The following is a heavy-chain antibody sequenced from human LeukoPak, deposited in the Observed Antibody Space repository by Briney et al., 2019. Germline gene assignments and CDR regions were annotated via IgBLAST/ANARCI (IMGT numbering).Heavy chain of an antibody. Sequence: GGSLRPSCVASGFTFSTYNMHWVRQAPGKGLEWVSYISSSSSTVFYADSVKGRFTISRDNAKNSLYLQMNSLRAEDTAVYYCAKDIGDGYHRGAVFDYWGQGTLVTVSS. CDR2: ISSSSSTV. J-gene: IGHJ4*02. CDR1: GFTFSTYN. CDR3: AKDIGDGYHRGAVFDY. D-gene: IGHD5-24*01. V-gene: IGHV3-48*04.